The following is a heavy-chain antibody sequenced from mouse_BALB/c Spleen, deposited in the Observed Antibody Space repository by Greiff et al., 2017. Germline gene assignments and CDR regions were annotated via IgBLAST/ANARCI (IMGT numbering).Heavy chain of an antibody. J-gene: IGHJ4*01. CDR1: GYTFTSYW. V-gene: IGHV1-7*01. CDR3: ARRGNYYAMDY. Sequence: VQLQQSGAELAKPGASVKMSCKASGYTFTSYWMYWVKQRPGQGLEWIGYINPSTGYTEYNQKFKDKATLTVDKSSSTTYMQLSSLSSEDSAVYYYARRGNYYAMDYWGQGTSVTVSS. CDR2: INPSTGYT.